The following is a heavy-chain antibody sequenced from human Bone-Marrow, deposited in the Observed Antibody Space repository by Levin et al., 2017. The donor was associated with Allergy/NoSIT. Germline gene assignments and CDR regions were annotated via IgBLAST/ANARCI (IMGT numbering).Heavy chain of an antibody. D-gene: IGHD3-10*01. J-gene: IGHJ4*02. V-gene: IGHV1-18*01. Sequence: GESLKISCRTSGYSFSTYGFNWVRQAPGQGLEWMGWISANNGDTKHAQRFQGRLTMTTDTSTSTAYMELRSLRSDDTAVYFCARVRGDKCDYWGQGTLVSVAS. CDR2: ISANNGDT. CDR1: GYSFSTYG. CDR3: ARVRGDKCDY.